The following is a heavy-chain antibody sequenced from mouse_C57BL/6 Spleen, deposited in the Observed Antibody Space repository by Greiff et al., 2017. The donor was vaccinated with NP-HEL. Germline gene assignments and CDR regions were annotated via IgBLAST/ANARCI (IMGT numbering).Heavy chain of an antibody. CDR1: GYTFTSYW. D-gene: IGHD2-2*01. V-gene: IGHV1-55*01. CDR2: IYPGSGST. J-gene: IGHJ3*01. Sequence: QVQLKQPGAELVKPGASVKMSCKASGYTFTSYWITWVKQRPGQGLEWIGDIYPGSGSTNYNEKFKSKATLTVDTSSSTAYMQLSSLTSEDSAVYYCARETDGYGAPRGGAWFAYWGQGTLVTVSA. CDR3: ARETDGYGAPRGGAWFAY.